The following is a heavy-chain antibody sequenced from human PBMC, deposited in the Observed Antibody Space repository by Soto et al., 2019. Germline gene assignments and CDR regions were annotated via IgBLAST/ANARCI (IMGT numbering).Heavy chain of an antibody. V-gene: IGHV1-69*01. CDR1: GGSFNRHT. CDR3: ARGWGYDSTDYYYAY. Sequence: QVQLVQSGAEVRKPGSSVRVSCTASGGSFNRHTISWVRQAPGQGLEWMGGIIPIFGTANHAQKFQARVTIIADESTSTVYMELSSLRSDDTAIYYCARGWGYDSTDYYYAYWGQGTLVIVSS. J-gene: IGHJ4*02. CDR2: IIPIFGTA. D-gene: IGHD3-22*01.